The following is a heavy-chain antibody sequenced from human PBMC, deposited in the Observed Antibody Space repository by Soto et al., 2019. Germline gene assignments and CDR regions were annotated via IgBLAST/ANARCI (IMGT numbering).Heavy chain of an antibody. CDR2: ITYGGST. D-gene: IGHD6-19*01. Sequence: PSETLSLTCTVSGGSISSGGFYWSWIRQHPGEGLEWIGSITYGGSTYYSPSLKSRVTISVDMSKNHFFLRLSSVTAADTAVYYCASHLVMAGTRGFDHWGLGTLVTVSS. CDR1: GGSISSGGFY. J-gene: IGHJ4*02. CDR3: ASHLVMAGTRGFDH. V-gene: IGHV4-31*03.